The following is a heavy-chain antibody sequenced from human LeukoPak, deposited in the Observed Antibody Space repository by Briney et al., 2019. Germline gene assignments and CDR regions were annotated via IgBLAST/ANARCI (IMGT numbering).Heavy chain of an antibody. CDR1: GGSFSGYY. CDR3: ARKTMIVVVNWFDP. Sequence: PSETLSLTCAVYGGSFSGYYWSWIRQPPGKGLEWIGEINHSGSTNYSPSLKSRVTISVDTSKNQFSLKLSSVTAADTAVYYCARKTMIVVVNWFDPWGQGTLVTVSS. V-gene: IGHV4-34*01. CDR2: INHSGST. J-gene: IGHJ5*02. D-gene: IGHD3-22*01.